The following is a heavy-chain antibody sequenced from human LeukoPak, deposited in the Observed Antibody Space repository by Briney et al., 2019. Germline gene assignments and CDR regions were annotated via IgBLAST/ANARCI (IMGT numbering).Heavy chain of an antibody. CDR3: ARRPDYVDYYIAV. Sequence: PSETLSLTRTVSGASHNRNYYWGWIRQPPGKGLEWIGNIYYSGSTYFNPPLKSRATLTVDPSKTQYPQALNSVTPPDTAGYYRARRPDYVDYYIAVWGKGTTVTASS. D-gene: IGHD4-17*01. J-gene: IGHJ6*03. CDR1: GASHNRNYY. V-gene: IGHV4-39*06. CDR2: IYYSGST.